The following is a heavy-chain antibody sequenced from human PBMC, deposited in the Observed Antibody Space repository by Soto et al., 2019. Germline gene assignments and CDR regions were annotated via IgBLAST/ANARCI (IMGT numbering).Heavy chain of an antibody. Sequence: GESMKVSCKGSGYSFTIYCIGWVLQMPGKGLEWMGIIYPGDSDTRYSPSFQGQVTISADKSISTAYLQWSSLKASDTAMYYCARQPAAIKQDAFDIWGQGTMVTV. V-gene: IGHV5-51*01. CDR3: ARQPAAIKQDAFDI. CDR1: GYSFTIYC. D-gene: IGHD2-2*02. CDR2: IYPGDSDT. J-gene: IGHJ3*02.